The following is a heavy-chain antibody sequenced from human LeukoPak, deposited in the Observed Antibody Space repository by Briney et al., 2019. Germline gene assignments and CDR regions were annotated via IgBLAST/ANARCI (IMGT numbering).Heavy chain of an antibody. CDR3: ARGRVFFHYYMDV. CDR2: INPNSGGT. CDR1: GYTFTGYY. Sequence: ASVKVSCKASGYTFTGYYMHWVLQAPGQGLELMGWINPNSGGTNYAQKFQGRVTMTRDTSISTAYMELSRLRSDDTAVYYCARGRVFFHYYMDVWGKGTTVTVSS. J-gene: IGHJ6*03. V-gene: IGHV1-2*02. D-gene: IGHD2/OR15-2a*01.